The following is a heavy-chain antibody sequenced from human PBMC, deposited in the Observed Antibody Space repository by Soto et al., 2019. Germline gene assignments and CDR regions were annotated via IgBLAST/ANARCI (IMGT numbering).Heavy chain of an antibody. CDR1: GYSISSGYY. CDR3: ARGGLGIWFGELLAVSWFDP. J-gene: IGHJ5*02. CDR2: IYHSGST. Sequence: SETLSLTCAVSGYSISSGYYWGWIRQPPGKGLEWIGSIYHSGSTYYNPSLKSRVTISVDTSKNQFSLKLSSVTAADTAVYYCARGGLGIWFGELLAVSWFDPWGQGTLVT. V-gene: IGHV4-38-2*01. D-gene: IGHD3-10*01.